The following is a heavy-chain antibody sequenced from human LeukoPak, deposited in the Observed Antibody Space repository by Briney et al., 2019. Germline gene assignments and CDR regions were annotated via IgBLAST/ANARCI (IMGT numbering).Heavy chain of an antibody. CDR3: ASYSGYSYGYFYFDY. D-gene: IGHD5-18*01. V-gene: IGHV4-39*07. CDR1: GGSISSSSYY. CDR2: IYYSGST. J-gene: IGHJ4*02. Sequence: SQTLSLTCTVSGGSISSSSYYWGWIRQPPGKGLEWIGSIYYSGSTYYNPSLKSRVTISVDTSKNQFSLKLSSVTAADTAVYYCASYSGYSYGYFYFDYWGQGTLVTVSS.